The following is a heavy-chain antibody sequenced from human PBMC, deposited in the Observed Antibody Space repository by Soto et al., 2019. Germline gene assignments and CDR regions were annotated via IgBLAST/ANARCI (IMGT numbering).Heavy chain of an antibody. Sequence: EVQLVESGGGLVQPGGSLRLSCAASGFTVSSNYMSWVRQAPGKGLEWVSVIYSGGSTYYADSVKGRFTISRDNSKHTLYLQMNSLRAEDTAVYYCAREGAAAGNPTDYWGQGTLVTVSS. D-gene: IGHD6-13*01. CDR1: GFTVSSNY. CDR2: IYSGGST. J-gene: IGHJ4*02. CDR3: AREGAAAGNPTDY. V-gene: IGHV3-66*01.